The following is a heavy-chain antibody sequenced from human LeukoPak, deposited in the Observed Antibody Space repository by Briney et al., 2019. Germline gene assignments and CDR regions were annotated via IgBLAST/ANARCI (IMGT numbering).Heavy chain of an antibody. D-gene: IGHD3-10*01. Sequence: SETLSLTCTVSGGSISSSNYYWGWIRQPPGKGLEWIGSIYYSGSTYYNPSLKSRVTISVDMSKNQFSLKLSSVTAADTAVYYCASARGSGSYYKALLYWGQGTLVTVSS. V-gene: IGHV4-39*07. CDR1: GGSISSSNYY. J-gene: IGHJ4*02. CDR2: IYYSGST. CDR3: ASARGSGSYYKALLY.